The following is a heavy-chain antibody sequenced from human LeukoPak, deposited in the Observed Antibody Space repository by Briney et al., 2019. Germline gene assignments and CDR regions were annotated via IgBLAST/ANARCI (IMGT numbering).Heavy chain of an antibody. CDR3: AKDRDIVVVRGPYYFDY. CDR2: ISGSGGST. Sequence: PGGSLRLSCAASGFTFSSYAMSWVRQAPGKGLEWVSAISGSGGSTYYADSVKGRFTTSRDNSKNTLYLQMNSLRAEDTAVYYCAKDRDIVVVRGPYYFDYWGQGTLVTVSS. V-gene: IGHV3-23*01. D-gene: IGHD2-15*01. CDR1: GFTFSSYA. J-gene: IGHJ4*02.